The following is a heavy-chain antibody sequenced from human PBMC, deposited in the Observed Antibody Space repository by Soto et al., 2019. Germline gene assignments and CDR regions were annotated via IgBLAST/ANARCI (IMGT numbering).Heavy chain of an antibody. D-gene: IGHD2-15*01. Sequence: SETLSLTCAVYGGSFSGYYWSWIRQPPGKGLEWIGEINHSGSTNYNPSLKSRVTISVDTSKNQFSLKLSSVTAADTAVYYCARLDLNCSGGSCSYYFDYWGQGTLVTVSS. J-gene: IGHJ4*02. V-gene: IGHV4-34*01. CDR3: ARLDLNCSGGSCSYYFDY. CDR1: GGSFSGYY. CDR2: INHSGST.